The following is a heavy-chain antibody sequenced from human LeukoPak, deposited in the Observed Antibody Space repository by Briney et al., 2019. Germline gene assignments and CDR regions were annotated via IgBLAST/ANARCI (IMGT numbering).Heavy chain of an antibody. CDR3: AGYGSGSYYSHWFDP. CDR1: GGSISSGGYS. V-gene: IGHV4-30-2*01. J-gene: IGHJ5*02. Sequence: PSQTLSLTCAVSGGSISSGGYSWSWIRQPPGKGLEWIGYIHHSGSTYYNPSLKSRVTISVDRSKNQFSLKLSSVTAADTAVYYCAGYGSGSYYSHWFDPWGQGTLVTVSS. D-gene: IGHD3-10*01. CDR2: IHHSGST.